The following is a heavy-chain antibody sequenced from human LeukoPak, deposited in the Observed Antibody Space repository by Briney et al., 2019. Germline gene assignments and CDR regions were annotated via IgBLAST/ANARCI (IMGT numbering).Heavy chain of an antibody. J-gene: IGHJ4*02. CDR2: IYPGDSDT. Sequence: GEPLKISCKTSGFTFSTHWIAWVRQMRGEGLELMGIIYPGDSDTNYSPSFQGQVTISADKSTNTAYLQWSSLKASDTAMYYCARYYFWTGSYFFDYWGQGTLVTVSS. CDR3: ARYYFWTGSYFFDY. D-gene: IGHD3/OR15-3a*01. CDR1: GFTFSTHW. V-gene: IGHV5-51*01.